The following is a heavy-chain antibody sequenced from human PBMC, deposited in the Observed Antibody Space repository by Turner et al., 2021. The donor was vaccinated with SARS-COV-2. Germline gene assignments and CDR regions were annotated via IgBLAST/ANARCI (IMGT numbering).Heavy chain of an antibody. Sequence: QVQLVESGGGVVQPGRSLRLSCAASGFTFSSYVMHWVRQAPGKGLEWVAVISYDGSNKYYADSVKGRFTISRDNSKNTLYLQMSSLRPEDTAVYYCANQLSIEPYVWGSYRVANAFDIWGQGTMVTVSS. D-gene: IGHD3-16*02. CDR2: ISYDGSNK. CDR3: ANQLSIEPYVWGSYRVANAFDI. CDR1: GFTFSSYV. V-gene: IGHV3-30*18. J-gene: IGHJ3*02.